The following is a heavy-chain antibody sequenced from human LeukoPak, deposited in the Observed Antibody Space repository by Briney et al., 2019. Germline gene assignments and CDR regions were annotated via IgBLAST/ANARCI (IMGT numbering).Heavy chain of an antibody. D-gene: IGHD6-13*01. V-gene: IGHV4-30-4*08. Sequence: SETLSLTCTVSGGSISSSSYYWGWIRQPPGKGLEWIGYSYYSGSTYYNPSLKSRVTISVDTSKNQFPLKLSSVTAADTAVYYCARGDLYSSSWYNGGQGTLVTVSS. J-gene: IGHJ4*02. CDR1: GGSISSSSYY. CDR3: ARGDLYSSSWYN. CDR2: SYYSGST.